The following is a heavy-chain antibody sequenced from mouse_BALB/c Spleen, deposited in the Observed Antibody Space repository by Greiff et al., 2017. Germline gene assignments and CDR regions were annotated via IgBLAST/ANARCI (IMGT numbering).Heavy chain of an antibody. D-gene: IGHD2-14*01. J-gene: IGHJ2*01. CDR3: ARIYRYDGGDDFDY. Sequence: VKLVESGAELVRPGVSVKISCKGSGYTFTDYAMHWVKQSHAKSLEWIGVISTYYGDASYNQKFKGKATMTVDKSSSTAYMELARLTSEDSAIYDCARIYRYDGGDDFDYWGQGTTLTVSA. CDR1: GYTFTDYA. CDR2: ISTYYGDA. V-gene: IGHV1S137*01.